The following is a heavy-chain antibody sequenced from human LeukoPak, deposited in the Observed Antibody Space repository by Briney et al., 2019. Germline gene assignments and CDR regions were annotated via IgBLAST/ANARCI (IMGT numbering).Heavy chain of an antibody. CDR2: ISSGGSTI. V-gene: IGHV3-11*01. CDR3: ARRRDYFDS. CDR1: GFTFSDYY. Sequence: GGSLRLSCAASGFTFSDYYMSWVRQAPGKGLEWVSYISSGGSTIYYADSVKGRFTISRDNAKNSVYLQMDSLRAEDTAVYYCARRRDYFDSWGQGTLVTVSS. J-gene: IGHJ4*02.